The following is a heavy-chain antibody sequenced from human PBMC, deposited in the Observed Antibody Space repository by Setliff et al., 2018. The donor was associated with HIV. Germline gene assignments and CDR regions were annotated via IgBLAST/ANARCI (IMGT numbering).Heavy chain of an antibody. Sequence: PSETLSLPCIVSGGSISNYYWSCIRQPPGKGLEWIGYIYSSVKTKYNPSLKSRVTMSVDMSQNQFSLNLNSVTAADTAVYFCARHPPKVAYYSSGPTNYLDYWGRGTLVTVSS. V-gene: IGHV4-4*09. CDR1: GGSISNYY. CDR2: IYSSVKT. CDR3: ARHPPKVAYYSSGPTNYLDY. D-gene: IGHD3-10*01. J-gene: IGHJ4*02.